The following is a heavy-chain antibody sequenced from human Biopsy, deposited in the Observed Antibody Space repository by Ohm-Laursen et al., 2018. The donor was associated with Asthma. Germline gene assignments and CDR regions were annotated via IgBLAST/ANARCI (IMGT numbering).Heavy chain of an antibody. CDR1: GFTFSNAW. J-gene: IGHJ3*02. D-gene: IGHD1-1*01. V-gene: IGHV3-30*18. CDR2: ISYDGSNK. CDR3: AKESGSNYAFDI. Sequence: SLRLSCAASGFTFSNAWMSWVRQAPGRGMEWVAVISYDGSNKYYADSVKGRFTISRDNSKNTLYLQMNSLRAEDTAVYYCAKESGSNYAFDIWGQGTMVTVSS.